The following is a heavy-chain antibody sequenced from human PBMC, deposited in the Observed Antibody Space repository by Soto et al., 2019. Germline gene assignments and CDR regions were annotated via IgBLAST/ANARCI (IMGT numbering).Heavy chain of an antibody. Sequence: SETLSLTCSVSGDSISTVDYFWAWIRQPPGQALEYIGYIYKSATTYYNPSFEGRVAISLDTSKSHFSLNVTSVTAADAAVYFCARGRYCLTGRCFPNWFDSWGQGTLVTVSS. J-gene: IGHJ5*01. V-gene: IGHV4-30-4*01. CDR2: IYKSATT. CDR1: GDSISTVDYF. D-gene: IGHD2-15*01. CDR3: ARGRYCLTGRCFPNWFDS.